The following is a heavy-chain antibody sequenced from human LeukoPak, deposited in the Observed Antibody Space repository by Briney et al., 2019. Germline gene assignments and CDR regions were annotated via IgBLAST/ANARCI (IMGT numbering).Heavy chain of an antibody. J-gene: IGHJ6*03. CDR2: IYPGDSDT. Sequence: PGESLKISCKGSGYRFTSYWIGWVRQMPGKGLEWMGIIYPGDSDTRYSPSFQGQVTISADKSISTAYLQWSSLKASDTAMYYCARRYGSGKTYYYYYMDVWGKGTTVTISS. CDR1: GYRFTSYW. CDR3: ARRYGSGKTYYYYYMDV. D-gene: IGHD3-10*01. V-gene: IGHV5-51*01.